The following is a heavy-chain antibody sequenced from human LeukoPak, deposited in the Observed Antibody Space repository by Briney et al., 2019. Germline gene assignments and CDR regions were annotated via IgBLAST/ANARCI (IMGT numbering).Heavy chain of an antibody. CDR3: ARQTGSGLFILP. Sequence: SETLSLTCTVSGGSISIYYWSWIRQPPGKGLEWIGYIYYRGSTNYNPSLKGRVTILVDTSKNQFSLRLTSVNAADTAVYYCARQTGSGLFILPGGQGTLVTVSS. D-gene: IGHD3/OR15-3a*01. V-gene: IGHV4-59*08. J-gene: IGHJ4*02. CDR1: GGSISIYY. CDR2: IYYRGST.